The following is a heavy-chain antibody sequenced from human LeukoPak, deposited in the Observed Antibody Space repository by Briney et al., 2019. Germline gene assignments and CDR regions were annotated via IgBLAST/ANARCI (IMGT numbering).Heavy chain of an antibody. J-gene: IGHJ4*02. CDR2: IYHSGST. D-gene: IGHD3-22*01. CDR1: GNSINNGYY. CDR3: ARDPDDKDFDY. Sequence: PSGTLSLTCAVSGNSINNGYYWGWIRQPPGKGLEWIASIYHSGSTYYNPSLKSRVTISVDTSKNQFSLKLTSVTAADTAVYYCARDPDDKDFDYWGQGTLVTVSS. V-gene: IGHV4-38-2*02.